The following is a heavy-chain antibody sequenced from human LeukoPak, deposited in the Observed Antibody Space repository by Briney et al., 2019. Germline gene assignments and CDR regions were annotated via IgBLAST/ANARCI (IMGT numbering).Heavy chain of an antibody. Sequence: GGSLRLSCAASGFTFSSYNMSWVRQAPGKGLQWVSSISSDSSYIFYADSVKGRFTISRDNAKNSLYLQMNSLRGEDTAVYFCARDRPGVEPPLDPWGQGTGVTVSS. J-gene: IGHJ5*02. CDR1: GFTFSSYN. V-gene: IGHV3-21*01. CDR2: ISSDSSYI. D-gene: IGHD2-8*01. CDR3: ARDRPGVEPPLDP.